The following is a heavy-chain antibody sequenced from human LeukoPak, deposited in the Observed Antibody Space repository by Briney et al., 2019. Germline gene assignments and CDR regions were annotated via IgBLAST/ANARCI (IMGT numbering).Heavy chain of an antibody. J-gene: IGHJ3*02. CDR2: INHSGST. Sequence: SETLSLTCAVYGGSFSGYYWSWIRQPPGKGLEWIGEINHSGSTNYNPSLKSRVTISVDTSKNQFSLKLSSVTAADTAVYYCAREEPGSYSIADAFDIWGQGTMVTVSS. V-gene: IGHV4-34*01. CDR3: AREEPGSYSIADAFDI. CDR1: GGSFSGYY. D-gene: IGHD1-26*01.